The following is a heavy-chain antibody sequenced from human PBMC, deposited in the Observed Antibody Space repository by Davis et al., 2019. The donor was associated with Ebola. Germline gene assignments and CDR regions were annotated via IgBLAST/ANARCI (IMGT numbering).Heavy chain of an antibody. J-gene: IGHJ5*02. CDR2: ISYDGDNS. D-gene: IGHD5-12*01. Sequence: GESLKISCAASEFTFTTYVMHWVRQAPGKGLAWVAVISYDGDNSYYADSVKGRFTISRDNSKNTLYLQMNSLRAEDTAVYYCARMLEGGYSGYDLFFRNWFDPWGQGTLVTVSS. CDR3: ARMLEGGYSGYDLFFRNWFDP. CDR1: EFTFTTYV. V-gene: IGHV3-30-3*01.